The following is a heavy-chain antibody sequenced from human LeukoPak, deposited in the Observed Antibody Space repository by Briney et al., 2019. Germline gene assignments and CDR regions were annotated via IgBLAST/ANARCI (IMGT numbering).Heavy chain of an antibody. CDR1: GGSISSGGYY. J-gene: IGHJ4*02. CDR2: IYHSGST. CDR3: ARVCSSTSCYRDY. V-gene: IGHV4-30-2*01. Sequence: PSQTLSLTCTVSGGSISSGGYYWSWIRQPPGKGLEWIGYIYHSGSTYYNPSLKSRVTISVDRSKNQFSLKLSSVTAADTAVYYCARVCSSTSCYRDYWGQGTLVTVSS. D-gene: IGHD2-2*01.